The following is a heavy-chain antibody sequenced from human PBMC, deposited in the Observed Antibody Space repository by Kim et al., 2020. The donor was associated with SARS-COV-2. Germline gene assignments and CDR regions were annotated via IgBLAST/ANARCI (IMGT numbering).Heavy chain of an antibody. CDR1: GFTFSSYE. Sequence: GGSLRLSCAASGFTFSSYEMNWVRQAPGKGLEWVSYISSSGSTIYYADSVKGRFTISRDNAKNSLYLQMNSLRAEDTAVYYCASSGYSNYYYYYGMDVWGQGTTVTVSS. CDR2: ISSSGSTI. D-gene: IGHD3-22*01. V-gene: IGHV3-48*03. J-gene: IGHJ6*02. CDR3: ASSGYSNYYYYYGMDV.